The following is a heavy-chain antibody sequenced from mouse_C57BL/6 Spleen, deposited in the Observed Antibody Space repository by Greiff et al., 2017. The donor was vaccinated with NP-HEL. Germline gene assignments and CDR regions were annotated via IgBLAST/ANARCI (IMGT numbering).Heavy chain of an antibody. J-gene: IGHJ1*03. CDR1: GYTFTSYW. D-gene: IGHD1-1*01. CDR3: AYYDGSSYDWYFDV. Sequence: VQLQQPGAELVKPGASVKMSCKASGYTFTSYWITWVKQRPGQGLEWIGDIYPGSGSTNYNEKFKSKATLTVDTSSSTAYMQLSSLTSEDSAVYYCAYYDGSSYDWYFDVWGTGTTVTVSS. CDR2: IYPGSGST. V-gene: IGHV1-55*01.